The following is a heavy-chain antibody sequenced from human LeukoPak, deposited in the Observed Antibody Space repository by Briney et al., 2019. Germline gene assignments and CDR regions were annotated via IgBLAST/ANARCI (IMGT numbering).Heavy chain of an antibody. CDR1: GGSISSGGYS. CDR2: IYYSGST. J-gene: IGHJ4*02. CDR3: ARGRQPTYYYDSSGYYLDY. V-gene: IGHV4-31*03. D-gene: IGHD3-22*01. Sequence: SQTLSLTCTVSGGSISSGGYSWSWIRQHPGKGLEWIGYIYYSGSTYYNPSLKSRVTISVDTSKNQFSLKLSSVTAADTAVYYCARGRQPTYYYDSSGYYLDYWGQGTLVTVSS.